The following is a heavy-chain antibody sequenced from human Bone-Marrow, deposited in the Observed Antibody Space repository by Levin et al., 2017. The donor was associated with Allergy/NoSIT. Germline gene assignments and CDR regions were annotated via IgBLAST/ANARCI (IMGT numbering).Heavy chain of an antibody. CDR1: RFTFSRYA. CDR3: SKVAQGDDFDI. CDR2: ISSDGNNK. J-gene: IGHJ3*02. V-gene: IGHV3-30*18. Sequence: GESLKISCAASRFTFSRYAMHWVRQAPGKGLEWVAVISSDGNNKYYGDSVKGRCTISRDNSNNTLYLQMHSLRAEDTALYYCSKVAQGDDFDIWGQGTMVTVAS.